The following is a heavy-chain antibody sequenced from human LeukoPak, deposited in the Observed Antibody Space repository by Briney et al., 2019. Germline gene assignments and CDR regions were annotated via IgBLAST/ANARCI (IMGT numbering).Heavy chain of an antibody. Sequence: GGSLRLSCAASGFTFSIYSMNWVRQAPGKGLEWDSSISSSSSYIYYADSVKGRFTISRHNAKNSLYLQMNSLRAEDTAVYYCARDGYGIYGMDVWGQGTTVTVSS. CDR3: ARDGYGIYGMDV. J-gene: IGHJ6*02. V-gene: IGHV3-21*01. CDR2: ISSSSSYI. D-gene: IGHD5-18*01. CDR1: GFTFSIYS.